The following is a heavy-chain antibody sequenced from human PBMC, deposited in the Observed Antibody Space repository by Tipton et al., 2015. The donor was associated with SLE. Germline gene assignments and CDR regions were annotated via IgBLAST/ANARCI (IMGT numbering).Heavy chain of an antibody. CDR1: GDSISSHY. CDR3: ARMAYYFDSRGYSYYFDY. D-gene: IGHD3-22*01. CDR2: IQSSGTT. Sequence: TLSLTCSVSGDSISSHYWSWIRQPPGKGLEWIGYIQSSGTTNYNPSLKSRVTMSVDTSKNRFSLKLTSVTAADTALYYCARMAYYFDSRGYSYYFDYWGQGSLVTVSS. V-gene: IGHV4-59*11. J-gene: IGHJ4*02.